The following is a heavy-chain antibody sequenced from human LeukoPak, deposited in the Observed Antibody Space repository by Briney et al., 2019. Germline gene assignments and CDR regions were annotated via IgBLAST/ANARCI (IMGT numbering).Heavy chain of an antibody. J-gene: IGHJ2*01. V-gene: IGHV3-48*03. CDR3: AKAIAAPVWYFDL. CDR2: ISSSRSTI. Sequence: GGSLRLSCAASGFTFSSFEMNWVRQAPGKGLEWVSYISSSRSTIYYADSVKGRLTISRDNAKNSLYLQMNSLRVEDTAVYYCAKAIAAPVWYFDLWGRGTLVTVSS. D-gene: IGHD6-13*01. CDR1: GFTFSSFE.